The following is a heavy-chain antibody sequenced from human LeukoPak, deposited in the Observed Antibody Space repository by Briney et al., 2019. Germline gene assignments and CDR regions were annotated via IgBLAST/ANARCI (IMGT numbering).Heavy chain of an antibody. J-gene: IGHJ4*02. D-gene: IGHD6-13*01. CDR2: ISSSSSYT. CDR1: GIPVSDYY. Sequence: PGGSLRLSCVVSGIPVSDYYMNWIRKAPGKGLEWISYISSSSSYTDYADSVKGRFTISRDNAKSALYLQMHSLRLEDTAVYYCAAGTAADFWGQGTLVTVSS. V-gene: IGHV3-11*03. CDR3: AAGTAADF.